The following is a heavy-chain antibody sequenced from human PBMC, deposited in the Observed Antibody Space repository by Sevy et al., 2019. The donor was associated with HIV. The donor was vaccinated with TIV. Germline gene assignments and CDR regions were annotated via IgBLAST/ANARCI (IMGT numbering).Heavy chain of an antibody. D-gene: IGHD3-3*01. CDR1: GYTLTELS. CDR2: FDPEDGET. V-gene: IGHV1-24*01. Sequence: ASVKVSCKVSGYTLTELSMHWVRQAPGKGLEWMGGFDPEDGETIYAQKFQGRVTMTEDTSTVTAYMELSSLRSEDTAVYYCATSTFFGVVTFFDYWGQGTLVTVSS. J-gene: IGHJ4*02. CDR3: ATSTFFGVVTFFDY.